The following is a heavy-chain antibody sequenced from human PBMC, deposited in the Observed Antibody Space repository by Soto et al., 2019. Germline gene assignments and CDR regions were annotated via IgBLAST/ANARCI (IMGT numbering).Heavy chain of an antibody. J-gene: IGHJ6*02. CDR3: ARARMVRGIIYYYGMDV. Sequence: SETLSLTCGVYGGSFSGYYWNWIRQPPGKGLEWIGEIDHSGSSNFNPFLKSRVTISVDTSKNQFSLKLNSMTAADTAVYFCARARMVRGIIYYYGMDVWGQGTTVTVSS. D-gene: IGHD3-10*01. V-gene: IGHV4-34*01. CDR2: IDHSGSS. CDR1: GGSFSGYY.